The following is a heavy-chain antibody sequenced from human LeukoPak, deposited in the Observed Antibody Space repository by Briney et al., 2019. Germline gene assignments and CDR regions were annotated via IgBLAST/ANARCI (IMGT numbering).Heavy chain of an antibody. D-gene: IGHD2-2*02. J-gene: IGHJ3*02. CDR2: IIPILGIA. V-gene: IGHV1-69*04. CDR3: ARESQDIVVVPAAILGNDAFDI. CDR1: GGTFISYA. Sequence: SVKVSCKASGGTFISYAISWVRQAPGQGLEWMGRIIPILGIANYAQKFQGRVTITADKSTSTAYMELSSLRSEDTAVYYCARESQDIVVVPAAILGNDAFDIWGQGTMVTVSS.